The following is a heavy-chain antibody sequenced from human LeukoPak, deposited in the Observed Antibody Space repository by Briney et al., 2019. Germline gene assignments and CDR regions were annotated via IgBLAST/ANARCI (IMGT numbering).Heavy chain of an antibody. CDR3: ARDRLELQDAFDI. CDR1: GGSISSGDYY. Sequence: SQTLSLTCTVSGGSISSGDYYWRWIRQPPGKGLEWIGYIYYSGSTYYNPSLKSPVTISVDTSQNQFSLKLSSVNAADTAVYYCARDRLELQDAFDIWGQGTMVTVSS. D-gene: IGHD1-7*01. J-gene: IGHJ3*02. V-gene: IGHV4-30-4*08. CDR2: IYYSGST.